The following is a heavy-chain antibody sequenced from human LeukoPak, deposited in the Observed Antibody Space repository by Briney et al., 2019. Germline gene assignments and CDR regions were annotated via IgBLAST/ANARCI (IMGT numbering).Heavy chain of an antibody. CDR3: ARKPGYYDSSGYRDAFDI. D-gene: IGHD3-22*01. V-gene: IGHV3-30*02. J-gene: IGHJ3*02. CDR2: IRYDGTNK. CDR1: GFRFSDYG. Sequence: GGSLRLSCAAFGFRFSDYGMHWVRQAPGKGLEWVAFIRYDGTNKYFADSVKGRFTISRDNSKNTLYLQMNSLRTEDTAVYYCARKPGYYDSSGYRDAFDIWGQGTMVTVSS.